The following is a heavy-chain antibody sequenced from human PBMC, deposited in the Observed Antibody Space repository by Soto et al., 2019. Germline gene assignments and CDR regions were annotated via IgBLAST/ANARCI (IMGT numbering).Heavy chain of an antibody. Sequence: QVQLQESGPGLVKPSQTLSLTCTVSGGSISSGDYYWSWIRQHPGKGLEWIGYIYYSGSTYYNPSVKSRVTISVDTSKNQFSLKMSSVTAADTAVYYRARWWSGSRQGFDPWGQGTLVTVSS. J-gene: IGHJ5*02. CDR2: IYYSGST. D-gene: IGHD3-3*01. V-gene: IGHV4-31*03. CDR3: ARWWSGSRQGFDP. CDR1: GGSISSGDYY.